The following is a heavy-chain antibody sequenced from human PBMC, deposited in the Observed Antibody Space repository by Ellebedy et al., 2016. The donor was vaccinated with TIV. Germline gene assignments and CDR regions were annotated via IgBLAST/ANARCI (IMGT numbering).Heavy chain of an antibody. D-gene: IGHD3-22*01. Sequence: SETLSLTXAVYGGSFSGYYWSRIRQPPGKGLEWIGEINHSGSTNYNPSLKSRVTISVDTSKNQFSLKLSSVTAADTAVYYCARGRGRSGSGYVYYYYGMDVWGQGTTVTVSS. J-gene: IGHJ6*02. CDR2: INHSGST. CDR1: GGSFSGYY. V-gene: IGHV4-34*01. CDR3: ARGRGRSGSGYVYYYYGMDV.